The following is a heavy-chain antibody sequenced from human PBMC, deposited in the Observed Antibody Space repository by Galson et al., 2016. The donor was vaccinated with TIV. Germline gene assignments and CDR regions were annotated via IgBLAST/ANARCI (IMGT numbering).Heavy chain of an antibody. V-gene: IGHV3-53*05. CDR2: IYSGGST. CDR3: ARDRRHCGNECYLYYYYGMDV. Sequence: SLRLSCAASGFIVSSNCMTWVRQAPGKGLEWVSLIYSGGSTSYADSVKGRFTISRDNSKNTVYLQMNSLRAEDTAVYYCARDRRHCGNECYLYYYYGMDVWGQGTTVTVSS. D-gene: IGHD2-21*01. CDR1: GFIVSSNC. J-gene: IGHJ6*02.